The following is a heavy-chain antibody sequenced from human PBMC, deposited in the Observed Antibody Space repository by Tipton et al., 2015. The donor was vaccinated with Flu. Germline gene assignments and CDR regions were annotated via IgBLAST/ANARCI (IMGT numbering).Heavy chain of an antibody. D-gene: IGHD4-23*01. CDR1: GGSISSSNW. J-gene: IGHJ4*02. CDR2: IYHSGST. V-gene: IGHV4-4*02. CDR3: ARDRRARTAAGGVD. Sequence: TLSLTCAVSGGSISSSNWWSWVRQPPGKGLEWIGEIYHSGSTNYNPSLKSRVTISVDKSKNQFSLKLSSVTAADTAVYDCARDRRARTAAGGVDWGQGTLVTVSS.